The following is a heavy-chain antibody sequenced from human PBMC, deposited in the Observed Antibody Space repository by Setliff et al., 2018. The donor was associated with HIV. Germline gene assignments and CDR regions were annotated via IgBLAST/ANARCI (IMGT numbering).Heavy chain of an antibody. CDR1: GFTFSNYW. CDR2: ISWNSDII. J-gene: IGHJ6*03. Sequence: PGGSLRLSCAASGFTFSNYWMHWVRQSPGKGLEWVSGISWNSDIIGYADSAEGRFTISRDNARNSLYLLMNRLTAEDTASYYCVKDGSVSGRNYYYMDVWGKGTTVTVSS. D-gene: IGHD6-19*01. CDR3: VKDGSVSGRNYYYMDV. V-gene: IGHV3-9*01.